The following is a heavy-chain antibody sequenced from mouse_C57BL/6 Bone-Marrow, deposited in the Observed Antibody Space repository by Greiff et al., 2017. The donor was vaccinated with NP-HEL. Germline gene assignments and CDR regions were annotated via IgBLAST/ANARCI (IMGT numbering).Heavy chain of an antibody. V-gene: IGHV5-6*01. CDR3: MDTPSFYYFDY. Sequence: LVESGGDLVKPGGSLKLSCAASGFTFSSYGMSWVRQTPDKRLEWVATISSGGSYTYYPDSVKGRFTISRDNAKNTLYLQMSRLKSEDTAPGAMMDTPSFYYFDYWGQDTTLTVSS. D-gene: IGHD2-3*01. J-gene: IGHJ2*01. CDR1: GFTFSSYG. CDR2: ISSGGSYT.